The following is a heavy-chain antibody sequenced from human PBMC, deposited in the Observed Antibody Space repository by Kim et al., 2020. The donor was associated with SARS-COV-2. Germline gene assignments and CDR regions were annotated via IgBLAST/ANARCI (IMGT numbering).Heavy chain of an antibody. D-gene: IGHD1-1*01. CDR3: ARELNEPY. V-gene: IGHV7-4-1*02. J-gene: IGHJ4*02. CDR1: GYTFSSYA. Sequence: ASVKVSCKASGYTFSSYAMNWVRQAPGQGLEWMGWISANTGNPTYAQGFTGRFVFSLDTSVSTAYLQITSLKAEDTAGYYCARELNEPYWGQGTLVTVSS. CDR2: ISANTGNP.